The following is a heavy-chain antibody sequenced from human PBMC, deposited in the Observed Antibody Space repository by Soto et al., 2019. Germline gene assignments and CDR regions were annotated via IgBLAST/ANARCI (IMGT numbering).Heavy chain of an antibody. J-gene: IGHJ6*02. CDR1: GGSISSYY. D-gene: IGHD3-3*01. CDR3: ARSSYYDFWSGYYVGSAVGNYYGMDV. Sequence: ETLSLTCTVSGGSISSYYWSWIRQPPGKGLEWIGYIYYSGSTNYNPSLKSRVTISVDTSKNQFSLKLSSVTAADTAVYYCARSSYYDFWSGYYVGSAVGNYYGMDVWGQGTTVTVSS. CDR2: IYYSGST. V-gene: IGHV4-59*01.